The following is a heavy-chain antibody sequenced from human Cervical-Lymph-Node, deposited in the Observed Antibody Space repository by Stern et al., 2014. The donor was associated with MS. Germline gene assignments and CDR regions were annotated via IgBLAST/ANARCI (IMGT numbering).Heavy chain of an antibody. CDR2: IKRDGSET. V-gene: IGHV3-7*01. Sequence: EVHLVESGGGLVQPGGSQRLSCVASGSTFSTSWMSWVRQAPGKGLEWVANIKRDGSETYYLDSVKGRFTISRDNAKSSLYLEMNSLRAEDTAVYYCTRFLQSGWSDLFDSWGRGTLGTVS. CDR1: GSTFSTSW. CDR3: TRFLQSGWSDLFDS. D-gene: IGHD6-19*01. J-gene: IGHJ5*01.